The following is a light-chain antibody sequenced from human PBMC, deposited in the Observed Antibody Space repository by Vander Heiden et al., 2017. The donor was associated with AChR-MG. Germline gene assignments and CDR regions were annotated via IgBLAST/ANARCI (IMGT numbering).Light chain of an antibody. CDR2: VNS. CDR3: QSSDSSLSGVV. J-gene: IGLJ2*01. Sequence: QSALTQPPSVSWAPSHRVTTSCTTSSCNIGAGYDVCCYQQLPGAAPNLLIDVNSSRPSGVPDLFSSSKSGTSAPPVTTGLQAEDEADYYCQSSDSSLSGVVFGGGTKLTVL. V-gene: IGLV1-40*01. CDR1: SCNIGAGYD.